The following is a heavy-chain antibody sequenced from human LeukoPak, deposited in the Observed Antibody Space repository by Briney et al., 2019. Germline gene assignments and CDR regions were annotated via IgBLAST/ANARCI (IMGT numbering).Heavy chain of an antibody. D-gene: IGHD2-2*01. Sequence: ASETLSLTCAVYGGSFCGYYWSWIRQPPGKGLEWIGEINHSGSTNYNPSLKSRVTISVDTSKNQFSLKLSSVTAADTAVYYCTRRCSSTSCSYNWFDPWGQGTLVTVSS. CDR1: GGSFCGYY. CDR2: INHSGST. CDR3: TRRCSSTSCSYNWFDP. V-gene: IGHV4-34*01. J-gene: IGHJ5*02.